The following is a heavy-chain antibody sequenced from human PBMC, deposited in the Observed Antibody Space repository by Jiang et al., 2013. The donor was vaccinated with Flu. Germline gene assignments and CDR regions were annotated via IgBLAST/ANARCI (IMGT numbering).Heavy chain of an antibody. V-gene: IGHV1-3*01. CDR3: ARGENWNYVVDDY. J-gene: IGHJ4*02. D-gene: IGHD1-7*01. CDR2: INAGNGNT. Sequence: SGAEVKKPGASVKVSCKASGYTFTSYAMHWVRQAPGQRLEWMGWINAGNGNTKYSQKFQGRVTITRDTSASTAYMELSSLRSEDTAVYYCARGENWNYVVDDYWGQGTLVTVSS. CDR1: GYTFTSYA.